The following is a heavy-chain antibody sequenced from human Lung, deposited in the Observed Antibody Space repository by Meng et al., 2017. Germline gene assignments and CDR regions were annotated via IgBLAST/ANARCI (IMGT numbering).Heavy chain of an antibody. J-gene: IGHJ4*02. D-gene: IGHD4-11*01. V-gene: IGHV4-34*01. CDR3: ARGPTTMAHDFDY. Sequence: VHLQRVGGGLLKPSETLSPPWVVSGGSFSNYYWSGSRQPPGKGLGWIGEINHSGSTNYNPSLESRATISVDTSQNNLSLKLSSVTAADSAVYYCARGPTTMAHDFDYWGQGTLVTVFS. CDR1: GGSFSNYY. CDR2: INHSGST.